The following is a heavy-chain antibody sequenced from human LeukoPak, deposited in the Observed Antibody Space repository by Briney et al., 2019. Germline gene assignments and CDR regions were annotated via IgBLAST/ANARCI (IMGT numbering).Heavy chain of an antibody. CDR3: GRLVGGLLEN. V-gene: IGHV5-51*01. J-gene: IGHJ4*02. D-gene: IGHD1-26*01. CDR2: IYPGDSDI. Sequence: GESLKISGKGSGYSFTSYWIGRVRQMPGKGLEWMGIIYPGDSDIRYSPSFQGQVTFSADKSISTAYLQWSSLKASDTAIYYCGRLVGGLLENWGQGTLVTVSS. CDR1: GYSFTSYW.